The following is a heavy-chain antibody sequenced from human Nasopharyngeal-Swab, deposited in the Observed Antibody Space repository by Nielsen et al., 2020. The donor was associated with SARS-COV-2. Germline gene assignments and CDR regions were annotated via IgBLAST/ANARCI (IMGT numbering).Heavy chain of an antibody. CDR2: ISWNSGSI. Sequence: GGSLRLSCAASGFTFDDYAMHWVRQAPGKGLEWDSGISWNSGSIGYADSVKGRFTISRDNAKNSLYLQMNSLRAEDTALYYCAKDATENSYYDILTGNYFDYWGQGTLVTVSS. J-gene: IGHJ4*02. CDR1: GFTFDDYA. D-gene: IGHD3-9*01. V-gene: IGHV3-9*01. CDR3: AKDATENSYYDILTGNYFDY.